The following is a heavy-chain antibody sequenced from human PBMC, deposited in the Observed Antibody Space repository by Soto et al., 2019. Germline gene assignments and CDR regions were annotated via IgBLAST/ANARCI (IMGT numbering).Heavy chain of an antibody. D-gene: IGHD3-3*01. CDR2: IYWDDDQ. Sequence: SGPTLVNPTQTLTLTCTFSGFSLSTSGVGVGWIRQPPGKALEWLALIYWDDDQRYSPSLKSRLTITKDTSKNQVVLTMTNMDPVDTATYYCAHTHGVTIFGVVPEADYYYYGMDVWGQGTTVTVSS. V-gene: IGHV2-5*02. CDR3: AHTHGVTIFGVVPEADYYYYGMDV. J-gene: IGHJ6*02. CDR1: GFSLSTSGVG.